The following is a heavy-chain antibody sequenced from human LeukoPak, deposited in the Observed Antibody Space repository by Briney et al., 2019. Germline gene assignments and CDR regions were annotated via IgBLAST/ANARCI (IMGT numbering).Heavy chain of an antibody. D-gene: IGHD5-12*01. CDR3: AHRLEPLGYSGYDGKFDY. J-gene: IGHJ4*02. CDR2: IYWNDDK. Sequence: SGPTLVKPTQTLTLTCTFSGFSLSTSGVGVGWIRQPPGKALEWLALIYWNDDKRYSPSLKSRLTITKDTSKNQVVLTMTNMDPVDTAIYYCAHRLEPLGYSGYDGKFDYWGQGTLVTVSS. V-gene: IGHV2-5*01. CDR1: GFSLSTSGVG.